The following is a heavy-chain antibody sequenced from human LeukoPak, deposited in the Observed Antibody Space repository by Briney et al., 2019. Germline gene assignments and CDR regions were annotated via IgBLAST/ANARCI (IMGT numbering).Heavy chain of an antibody. CDR3: ARLYGGYGDYYFDY. D-gene: IGHD4-17*01. Sequence: GGSLRLSCAASGFTFRSYWMHWVRQAPGKGLVWVSRINSDGSSTGYADTVKGRFTISRDNAKNTLYLQMNSLRAEDTAVYYCARLYGGYGDYYFDYWGQGALVTVSS. V-gene: IGHV3-74*01. J-gene: IGHJ4*02. CDR1: GFTFRSYW. CDR2: INSDGSST.